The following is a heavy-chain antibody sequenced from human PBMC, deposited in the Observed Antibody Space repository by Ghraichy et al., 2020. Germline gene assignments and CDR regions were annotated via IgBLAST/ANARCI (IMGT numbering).Heavy chain of an antibody. V-gene: IGHV4-34*01. D-gene: IGHD3-22*01. Sequence: SETRSLTCAVYGGSFSGYYWSWIRQPPGKGLEWIGEINHSGSTNYNPSLKSRVTISVDTSKNQFSLKLSSVTAADTAVYYCANGLGHITMIALNAYAYWGQGTLVTVSS. CDR2: INHSGST. CDR3: ANGLGHITMIALNAYAY. CDR1: GGSFSGYY. J-gene: IGHJ4*02.